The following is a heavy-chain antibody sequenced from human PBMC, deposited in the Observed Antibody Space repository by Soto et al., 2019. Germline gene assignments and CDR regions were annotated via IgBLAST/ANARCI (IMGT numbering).Heavy chain of an antibody. CDR3: ARELAYYDILTGYYRRYYYYGMDV. V-gene: IGHV1-46*01. J-gene: IGHJ6*02. D-gene: IGHD3-9*01. CDR1: GYTFTSYY. CDR2: INPRGGST. Sequence: ASVKVSCKASGYTFTSYYMHWVRQAPGQGLEWMGIINPRGGSTSYAQKFQGRVTMTRDTSTSTVYMELSSLRSEDTAVYYCARELAYYDILTGYYRRYYYYGMDVWGQGTTVTVSS.